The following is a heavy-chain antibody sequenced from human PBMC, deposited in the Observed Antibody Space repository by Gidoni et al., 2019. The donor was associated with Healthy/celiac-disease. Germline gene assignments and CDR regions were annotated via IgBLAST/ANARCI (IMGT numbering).Heavy chain of an antibody. CDR2: IYYSGST. CDR1: GGSISSSSYY. V-gene: IGHV4-39*01. Sequence: QLQLQESGPGLVKPSETLSRTCTVSGGSISSSSYYWGWIRQPPGKGLEWIGSIYYSGSTYYNPSLNSRVTISVDTSKNQFSLKLSSVTAADTAVYYCARVTSAGEINGIDYWGQGTLVTVSS. CDR3: ARVTSAGEINGIDY. J-gene: IGHJ4*02. D-gene: IGHD3-16*01.